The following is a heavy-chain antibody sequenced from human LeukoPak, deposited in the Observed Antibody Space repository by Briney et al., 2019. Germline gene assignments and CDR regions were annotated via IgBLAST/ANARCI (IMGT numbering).Heavy chain of an antibody. V-gene: IGHV3-23*01. D-gene: IGHD3-22*01. CDR1: GFTFSSYA. CDR2: IKGSGGNT. Sequence: PGGSLRLSCAASGFTFSSYAMSWVRQAPGKGLEWVSDIKGSGGNTYYADSVKGRSTISRDNSKNKLYLQMNSLRAEDTALYYCAKAHIDGDGYYYFDYWGQGTLVSVSS. J-gene: IGHJ4*02. CDR3: AKAHIDGDGYYYFDY.